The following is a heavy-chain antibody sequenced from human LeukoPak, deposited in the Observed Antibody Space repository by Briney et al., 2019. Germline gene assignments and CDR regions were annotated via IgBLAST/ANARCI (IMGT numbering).Heavy chain of an antibody. V-gene: IGHV3-30-3*01. Sequence: PGGSLRLSCAASGFTFSSYAMHWVRQAPGKGLEWVAVISYDGSNKYYADSVKGRFTISRDNARSSLYLQMNSLRAEDTAVYYCARDFRGGNWGQGTLVIVSS. CDR3: ARDFRGGN. D-gene: IGHD3-10*01. CDR1: GFTFSSYA. J-gene: IGHJ4*02. CDR2: ISYDGSNK.